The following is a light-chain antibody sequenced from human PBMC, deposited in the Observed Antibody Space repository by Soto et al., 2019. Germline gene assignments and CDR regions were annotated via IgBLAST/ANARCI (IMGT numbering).Light chain of an antibody. Sequence: EIVLTQSPGSLSLSPGEGAALSCRASQTISKSNLAWYQQKPGQPPRLLVYAASSRATGIPARFSGSGSGTDFTLTISRLEPEDFAIYYCQQYGSPRGTVGQGTKVEIK. J-gene: IGKJ1*01. CDR2: AAS. CDR1: QTISKSN. V-gene: IGKV3-20*01. CDR3: QQYGSPRGT.